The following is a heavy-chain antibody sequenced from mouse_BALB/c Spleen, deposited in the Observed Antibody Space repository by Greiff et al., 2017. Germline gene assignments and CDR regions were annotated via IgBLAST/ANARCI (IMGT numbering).Heavy chain of an antibody. D-gene: IGHD1-1*01. V-gene: IGHV5-6-3*01. Sequence: EVKLMESGGGLVQPGGSLKLSCAASGFTFSSYGMSWVRQTPDKRLELVATINSNGGSTYYPDSVKGRFTISRDNAKNTLYLQMSSLKSEDTAMYYCARDSLYYGYYFDYWGQGTTLTVSS. J-gene: IGHJ2*01. CDR3: ARDSLYYGYYFDY. CDR2: INSNGGST. CDR1: GFTFSSYG.